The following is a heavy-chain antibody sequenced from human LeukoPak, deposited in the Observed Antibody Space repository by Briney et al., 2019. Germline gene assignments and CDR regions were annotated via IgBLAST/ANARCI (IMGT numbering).Heavy chain of an antibody. Sequence: GESLKISCKGSGYRFTIYWIAWVRQMPGQGREWMGNIYPGDSDTRYSPSFQGQVTISADKSITTAYLQWSSLKASDTAMYYCATIDSETFDVWGQGTMVTVSS. CDR2: IYPGDSDT. J-gene: IGHJ3*01. D-gene: IGHD3-9*01. CDR3: ATIDSETFDV. V-gene: IGHV5-51*01. CDR1: GYRFTIYW.